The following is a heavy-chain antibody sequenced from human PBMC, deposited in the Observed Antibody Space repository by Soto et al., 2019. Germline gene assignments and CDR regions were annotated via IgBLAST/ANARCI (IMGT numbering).Heavy chain of an antibody. Sequence: QVQLQESGPGLGKPSGTLSLTCAVSGGSISSSNWWSWVRQPPGKGLEWIGGIYHSGSTNYNPSLKSRVTISVDKSKNQFSLKLSSVTAAYTAVYYCARQAYCGGDCYSEFWYFDLWGRGTLVTVSS. CDR3: ARQAYCGGDCYSEFWYFDL. V-gene: IGHV4-4*02. CDR2: IYHSGST. CDR1: GGSISSSNW. D-gene: IGHD2-21*02. J-gene: IGHJ2*01.